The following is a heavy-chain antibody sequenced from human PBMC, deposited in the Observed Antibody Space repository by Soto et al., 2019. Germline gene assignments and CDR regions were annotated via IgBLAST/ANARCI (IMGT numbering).Heavy chain of an antibody. D-gene: IGHD1-26*01. V-gene: IGHV4-59*01. CDR2: IYYSGST. CDR3: ARMGEGGEDYNWFDP. Sequence: SETLSLTCTVSGGSISSYYWSWIRQPPGKGLEWIGYIYYSGSTNYNPSLKSRVTISVDTSKNQFSLKLSSVTAADTAVYYCARMGEGGEDYNWFDPRGQGTLVTVSS. CDR1: GGSISSYY. J-gene: IGHJ5*02.